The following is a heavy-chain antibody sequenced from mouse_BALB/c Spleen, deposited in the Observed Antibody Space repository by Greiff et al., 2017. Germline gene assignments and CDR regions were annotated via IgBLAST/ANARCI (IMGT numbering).Heavy chain of an antibody. CDR2: IDPSDSYT. Sequence: VQLQQPGAELVKPGASVKLSCKASGYTFTSYWMHWVKQRPGQGLEWIGEIDPSDSYTNYNQKFKGKATLTVDKSSSTAYMQLSSLTSEDSAVYYCARDVGTVVEEVADWGQGTLVTVSA. D-gene: IGHD1-1*01. CDR1: GYTFTSYW. V-gene: IGHV1-69*02. CDR3: ARDVGTVVEEVAD. J-gene: IGHJ3*01.